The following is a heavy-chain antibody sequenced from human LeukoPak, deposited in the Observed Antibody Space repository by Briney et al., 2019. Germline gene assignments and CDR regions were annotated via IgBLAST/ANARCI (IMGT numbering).Heavy chain of an antibody. D-gene: IGHD3-10*01. CDR1: GGSFSGYY. CDR2: INHSGST. Sequence: SETLSLTCAVYGGSFSGYYWSWIRQPPGKGLEWIGEINHSGSTNYNPSLKSRVTISVDTSKNQFSLKLSSVTAADTVVYYCAREGVSDHDAFDIWGQGTMVTVSS. J-gene: IGHJ3*02. CDR3: AREGVSDHDAFDI. V-gene: IGHV4-34*01.